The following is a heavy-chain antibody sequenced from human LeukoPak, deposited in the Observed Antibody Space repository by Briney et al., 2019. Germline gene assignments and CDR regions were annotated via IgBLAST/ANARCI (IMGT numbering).Heavy chain of an antibody. CDR2: IYISRST. CDR1: GGSISSYY. Sequence: SETLSLTCTVSGGSISSYYWSWIRQPAGKGLEWIGRIYISRSTNYNPSLKSRVTISVDTSKNQFSLKLSSVTAADTAVYYCAREPTPDGDYDYVWGSYRGHFDYWGQGTLVTVSS. D-gene: IGHD3-16*02. V-gene: IGHV4-4*07. J-gene: IGHJ4*02. CDR3: AREPTPDGDYDYVWGSYRGHFDY.